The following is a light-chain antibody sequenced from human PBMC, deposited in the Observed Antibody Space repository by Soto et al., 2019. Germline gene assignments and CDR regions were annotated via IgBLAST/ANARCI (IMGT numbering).Light chain of an antibody. J-gene: IGKJ4*01. CDR2: GAS. V-gene: IGKV3-15*01. CDR1: QSVSSN. CDR3: QQYNKWPLT. Sequence: EIVMTQSPATLSVSPGERATLSCRASQSVSSNLAWYQQKPGQAPRFLIYGASTRATGIPARFSGSGSGTEFTLTISSLQSEDFAVYYCQQYNKWPLTFGGGTKVEIK.